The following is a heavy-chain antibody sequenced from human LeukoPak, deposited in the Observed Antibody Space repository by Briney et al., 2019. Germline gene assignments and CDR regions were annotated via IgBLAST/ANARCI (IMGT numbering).Heavy chain of an antibody. D-gene: IGHD7-27*01. CDR3: APAPPGDAFDI. Sequence: APVKVSCKASGYTFTGYYMHWVRRAPGQGLEWMGWINPNSGGTNYAQKFQGRVTMTRDTSISTAYMELSRLRSDDTAVYYCAPAPPGDAFDIWGQGTMVTVSS. CDR2: INPNSGGT. CDR1: GYTFTGYY. J-gene: IGHJ3*02. V-gene: IGHV1-2*02.